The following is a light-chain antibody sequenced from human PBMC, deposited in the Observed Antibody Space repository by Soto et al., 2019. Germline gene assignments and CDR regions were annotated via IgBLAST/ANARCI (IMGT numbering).Light chain of an antibody. CDR2: WAS. J-gene: IGKJ2*01. CDR1: QSVLYSSNNKNY. Sequence: DIVMTQSPDALAVSLGERATINCKSSQSVLYSSNNKNYLAWYQQRPGQPPKLLIYWASTRESGVPDRFSGSRSGTDFTLTITSLQAEDVAVYDCQQYESTPPTFGQGTKLEIK. V-gene: IGKV4-1*01. CDR3: QQYESTPPT.